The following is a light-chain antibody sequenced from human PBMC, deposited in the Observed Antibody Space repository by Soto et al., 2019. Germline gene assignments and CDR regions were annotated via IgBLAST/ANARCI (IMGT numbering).Light chain of an antibody. V-gene: IGLV3-1*01. J-gene: IGLJ2*01. CDR3: QAWDSSLV. CDR2: QDS. CDR1: KLGDKY. Sequence: SYELTQPPSVSVSPGQTASITCYGDKLGDKYACWYQQKPGQSPVLVIYQDSKRPSGIPERFSGSNSGNTATLTISGTQAMDEADYYCQAWDSSLVFGGGTKVTFL.